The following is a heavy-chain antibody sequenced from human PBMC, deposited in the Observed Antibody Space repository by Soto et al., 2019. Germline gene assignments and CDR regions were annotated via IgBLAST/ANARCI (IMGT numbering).Heavy chain of an antibody. J-gene: IGHJ4*02. V-gene: IGHV4-31*03. Sequence: PSETLSLTCTASGESISGGGYYWSWIRQHPGKGLEWIGYIYNTGSTYYNPSLKSRVTISVDASKNQFSLKLNSVTAADTAVYYCARDVGLGANTDYFDYWGQGTLVTVSS. D-gene: IGHD1-26*01. CDR1: GESISGGGYY. CDR3: ARDVGLGANTDYFDY. CDR2: IYNTGST.